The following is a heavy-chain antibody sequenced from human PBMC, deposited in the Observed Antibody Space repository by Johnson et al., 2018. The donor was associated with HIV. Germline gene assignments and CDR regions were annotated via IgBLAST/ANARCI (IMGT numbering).Heavy chain of an antibody. V-gene: IGHV3-74*01. D-gene: IGHD3-10*01. CDR3: ARGRYYDAFDI. Sequence: VQLVESGGGLVQPGGSLRLSCAASGFTLTTHWMHWVRQAPGKGLVWVSRINSDGSSTSYADSVKGRFTISRDNAKNTLYLQMNSLRAEDTAVYYCARGRYYDAFDIWGQGAMVTVSS. CDR2: INSDGSST. CDR1: GFTLTTHW. J-gene: IGHJ3*02.